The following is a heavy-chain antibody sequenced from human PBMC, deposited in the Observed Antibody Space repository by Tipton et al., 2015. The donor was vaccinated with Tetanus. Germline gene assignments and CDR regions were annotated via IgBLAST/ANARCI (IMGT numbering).Heavy chain of an antibody. V-gene: IGHV4-59*01. CDR3: ARWGDASGSTNLYAFDI. D-gene: IGHD3-10*01. CDR1: GGSFSDYY. CDR2: IDYSGST. Sequence: GLVKPSETLSLTCEVSGGSFSDYYWSWIRQTPGKGLEWIGYIDYSGSTNYNPSLKSRLIISADTSKNQFSLRLSSVAAADTAVYYCARWGDASGSTNLYAFDIWGQGTMVSVSS. J-gene: IGHJ3*02.